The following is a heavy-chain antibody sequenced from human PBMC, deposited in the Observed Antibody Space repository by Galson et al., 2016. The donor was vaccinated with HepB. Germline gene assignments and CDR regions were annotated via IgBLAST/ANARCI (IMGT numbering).Heavy chain of an antibody. V-gene: IGHV3-23*01. Sequence: SLRLSCAASGFTFSNYGMSWVRQAPGKGLEWVSAISGSGDTTYYADSVKGRFSISRDNSKNTLYLQMSSLTAEDTAVYYCAKWSDAAATYWGQGTPVTVSS. CDR2: ISGSGDTT. CDR3: AKWSDAAATY. D-gene: IGHD6-13*01. CDR1: GFTFSNYG. J-gene: IGHJ4*02.